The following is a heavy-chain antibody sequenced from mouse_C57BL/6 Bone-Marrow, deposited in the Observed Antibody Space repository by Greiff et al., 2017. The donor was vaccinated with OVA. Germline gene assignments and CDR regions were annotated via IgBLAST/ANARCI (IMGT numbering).Heavy chain of an antibody. D-gene: IGHD1-1*01. CDR1: GYTFTSYW. Sequence: QVQLQQPGAELVKPGASVKLSCKASGYTFTSYWMQWVKQRPGQGLEWIGEIDPSDSYTNYNQKFKGKATLTVDPSSSTAYMQLSSLTSEDSAVYYCARGSFITTRGYFDYWGQGTTLTVSS. CDR2: IDPSDSYT. V-gene: IGHV1-50*01. J-gene: IGHJ2*01. CDR3: ARGSFITTRGYFDY.